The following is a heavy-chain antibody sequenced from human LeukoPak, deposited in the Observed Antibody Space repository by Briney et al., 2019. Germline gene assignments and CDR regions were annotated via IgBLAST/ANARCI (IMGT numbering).Heavy chain of an antibody. CDR3: ARGGEGATVVSFDY. D-gene: IGHD4-23*01. Sequence: SVKVSCKASGGTFSSHAISWVRQAPGQGLEWMGGIIPIFGTANYAQKFQGRVTITTDESTSTAYMELSSLRSEDTAVYYCARGGEGATVVSFDYWGQGTLVTVSS. CDR1: GGTFSSHA. V-gene: IGHV1-69*05. CDR2: IIPIFGTA. J-gene: IGHJ4*02.